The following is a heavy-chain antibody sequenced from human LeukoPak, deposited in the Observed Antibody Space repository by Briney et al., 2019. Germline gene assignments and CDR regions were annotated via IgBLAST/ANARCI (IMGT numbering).Heavy chain of an antibody. CDR3: ARAGDCANGVCWTFDY. CDR1: GYTFTSYY. J-gene: IGHJ4*02. CDR2: INPSGGST. V-gene: IGHV1-46*01. Sequence: GASVKVSCKASGYTFTSYYMHWVRQAPGQGLEWMGIINPSGGSTSYAQKFQGRVTMTRGTSTSTVYMELSSLRSEDTAEYYCARAGDCANGVCWTFDYWGQGTLVTVSS. D-gene: IGHD2-8*01.